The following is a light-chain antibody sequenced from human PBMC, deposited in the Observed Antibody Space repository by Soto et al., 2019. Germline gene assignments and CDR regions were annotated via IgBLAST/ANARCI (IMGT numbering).Light chain of an antibody. CDR2: EVS. J-gene: IGLJ1*01. V-gene: IGLV2-14*01. CDR3: SSYTSGTTPLV. CDR1: SGDVGGYIY. Sequence: QSALTQPAPVSGSPGQSITISCTGTSGDVGGYIYVSWYQQHPGKAPKLMIYEVSYRPSGVSNRFSGSKSGNTASLTISGLQAEDEADYYCSSYTSGTTPLVFGTGTKVTVL.